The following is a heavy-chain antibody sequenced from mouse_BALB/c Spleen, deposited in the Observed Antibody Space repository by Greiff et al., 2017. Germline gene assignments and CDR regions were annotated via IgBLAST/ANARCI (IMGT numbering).Heavy chain of an antibody. V-gene: IGHV5-6-5*01. J-gene: IGHJ2*01. CDR2: ISSGGST. CDR3: AGIITTVVFDY. CDR1: GFTFSSYA. Sequence: EVQVVESGGGLVKPGGSLKLSCAASGFTFSSYAMSWVRQTPEKRLEWVASISSGGSTYYPDSVKGRFTISRDNARNILYLQMSSLRSEDTAMYYCAGIITTVVFDYWGQGTTLTVSS. D-gene: IGHD1-1*01.